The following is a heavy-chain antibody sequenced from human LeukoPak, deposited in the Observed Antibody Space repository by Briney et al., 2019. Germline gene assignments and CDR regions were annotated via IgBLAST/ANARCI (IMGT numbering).Heavy chain of an antibody. Sequence: ASVKVSCKASGYTFTGYYMHWVRQAPGQGLEWMGWINPNSGGTNYAQKFQGRVTMTRDTSISTAYMELSRLRSDDPAVYYCARGVYSSSWYLIDPWGQGTLVTVSS. V-gene: IGHV1-2*02. CDR2: INPNSGGT. CDR1: GYTFTGYY. D-gene: IGHD6-13*01. CDR3: ARGVYSSSWYLIDP. J-gene: IGHJ5*02.